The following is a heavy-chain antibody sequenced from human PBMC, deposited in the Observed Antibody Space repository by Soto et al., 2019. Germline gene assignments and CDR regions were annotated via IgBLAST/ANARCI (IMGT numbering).Heavy chain of an antibody. Sequence: GESLKIACKGSVYSFTSYWIGWVRQMPGKGLEWMGIIYPGDSDTRYSPSFPGQATISSDKSISTAYLQWSSLKASDTAMYYCARHFTRIAARLYYNYGMDVWVQGTTVPVSS. V-gene: IGHV5-51*01. CDR1: VYSFTSYW. CDR3: ARHFTRIAARLYYNYGMDV. D-gene: IGHD6-6*01. CDR2: IYPGDSDT. J-gene: IGHJ6*02.